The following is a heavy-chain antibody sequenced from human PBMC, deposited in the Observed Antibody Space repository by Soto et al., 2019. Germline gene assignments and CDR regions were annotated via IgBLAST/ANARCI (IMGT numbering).Heavy chain of an antibody. V-gene: IGHV3-23*01. CDR2: ISDSGGRT. J-gene: IGHJ6*02. Sequence: GGSLRLSCAVSGFTFNNYAMNWVRQAPGKGLEWVSSISDSGGRTYYADSVKGRFTISRDNSKNTLYLQMNSLRAEDTAIYYCAKDALGDYFYYGMDVWGQGTPVTVS. CDR1: GFTFNNYA. CDR3: AKDALGDYFYYGMDV.